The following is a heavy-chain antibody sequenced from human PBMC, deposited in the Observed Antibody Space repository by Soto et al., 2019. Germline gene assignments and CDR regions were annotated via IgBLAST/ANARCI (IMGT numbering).Heavy chain of an antibody. CDR2: ISAYNGNT. Sequence: ASVKVSGKASGYTFTSYGISWVRQAPGQGLEWMGWISAYNGNTNYAQKLQGRVTMTTDTSTSTAYMELRSLRSEETAVYYCARDPPYSSSLDYWGQGTLVTVSS. D-gene: IGHD6-13*01. J-gene: IGHJ4*02. V-gene: IGHV1-18*04. CDR1: GYTFTSYG. CDR3: ARDPPYSSSLDY.